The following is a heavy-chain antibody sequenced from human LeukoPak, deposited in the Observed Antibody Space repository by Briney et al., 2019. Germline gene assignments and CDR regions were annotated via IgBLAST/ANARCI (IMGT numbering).Heavy chain of an antibody. J-gene: IGHJ4*02. V-gene: IGHV3-33*01. CDR1: GFTFSNYG. CDR3: ARRYCSGGSCYLDY. Sequence: PGRSLRLSCAASGFTFSNYGMHWVRQAPGKGLEWVAVIWYDGSNKYYADSVKGRFTISRDNSKNTLYLQMNSLRAEDTAVYYCARRYCSGGSCYLDYWGQGTLVTVSS. D-gene: IGHD2-15*01. CDR2: IWYDGSNK.